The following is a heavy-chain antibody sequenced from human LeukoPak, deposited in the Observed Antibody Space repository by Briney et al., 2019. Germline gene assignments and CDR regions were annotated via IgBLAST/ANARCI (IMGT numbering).Heavy chain of an antibody. V-gene: IGHV4-38-2*02. CDR2: IYHSGST. Sequence: SETLSLTCTVSGYSISSGYYWGWMRQPPGKGLEWIGSIYHSGSTYYNPSLKTRVTISVDTSKNQFSLKLSSVTASDTAVYYCASDSSGYYSFYFDYWGQGTLVTVSS. CDR1: GYSISSGYY. CDR3: ASDSSGYYSFYFDY. D-gene: IGHD3-22*01. J-gene: IGHJ4*02.